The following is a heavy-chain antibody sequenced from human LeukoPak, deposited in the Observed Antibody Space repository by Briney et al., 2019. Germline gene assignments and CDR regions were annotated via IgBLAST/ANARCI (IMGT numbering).Heavy chain of an antibody. CDR3: AKDYSWPHGEYFQH. CDR2: INHSGST. D-gene: IGHD2-15*01. Sequence: SETLSLTCAVYGGSFSGYYWSWIRQPPGKGLEWIGEINHSGSTNYNPSLKSRVTISVDTSKNQFSLKLSSVTAADTAVYYCAKDYSWPHGEYFQHWGQGTLVTVSS. J-gene: IGHJ1*01. CDR1: GGSFSGYY. V-gene: IGHV4-34*01.